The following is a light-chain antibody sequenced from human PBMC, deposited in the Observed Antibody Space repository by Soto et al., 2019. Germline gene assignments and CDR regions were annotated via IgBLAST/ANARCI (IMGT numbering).Light chain of an antibody. J-gene: IGKJ1*01. CDR3: QVFGGSLWT. Sequence: IVLTQSPGTRSLSPVEITTLSFMASQSISRYLAWYQQKPGQGPRLLIYDASTRATGIPDRFSASGSGTDFTLTISRLEPEDFAVYYCQVFGGSLWTFGQGTKVDIK. CDR1: QSISRY. CDR2: DAS. V-gene: IGKV3-20*01.